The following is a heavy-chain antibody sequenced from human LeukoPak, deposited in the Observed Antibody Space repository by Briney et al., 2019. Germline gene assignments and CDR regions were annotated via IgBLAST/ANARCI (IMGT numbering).Heavy chain of an antibody. D-gene: IGHD3-10*01. V-gene: IGHV4-59*01. CDR1: GGSISDYY. J-gene: IGHJ5*02. CDR2: IYYSGST. CDR3: ARVAPLNYYGSGSYYNL. Sequence: SETLSLTCTVSGGSISDYYWSWIRQPPGKGLEWIGYIYYSGSTNYNPSLKSRVTISVDTSKNQFSLKLSSVTAADTAVYYCARVAPLNYYGSGSYYNLWGQGTLVTVSS.